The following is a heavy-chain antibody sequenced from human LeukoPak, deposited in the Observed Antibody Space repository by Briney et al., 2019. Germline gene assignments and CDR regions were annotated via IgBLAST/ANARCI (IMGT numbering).Heavy chain of an antibody. CDR2: ISAYNGNT. V-gene: IGHV1-18*01. J-gene: IGHJ4*02. Sequence: ASVKVSCKASGYTFTSYGISWMGQAPGQGLEWVGWISAYNGNTDYAQNLQGRVTMTTDTSTSTAYMELRSLRSDDTAVYYCAADIPVAGGFDYWGQGTLVTVSS. CDR1: GYTFTSYG. CDR3: AADIPVAGGFDY. D-gene: IGHD6-19*01.